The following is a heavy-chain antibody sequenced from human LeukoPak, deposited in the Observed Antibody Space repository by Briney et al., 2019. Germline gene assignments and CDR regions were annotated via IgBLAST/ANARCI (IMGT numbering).Heavy chain of an antibody. CDR1: GFTFSSDA. CDR3: AKHESSSWYICDY. CDR2: ISGSGGST. D-gene: IGHD6-13*01. J-gene: IGHJ4*02. Sequence: GGSLRLSCAASGFTFSSDAMSWVRQAPGKGLEWVSAISGSGGSTYYADSVKGRFTISRDNSKNTLYLQMNSLRAEDTAVYYCAKHESSSWYICDYWGQGTLVTVSS. V-gene: IGHV3-23*01.